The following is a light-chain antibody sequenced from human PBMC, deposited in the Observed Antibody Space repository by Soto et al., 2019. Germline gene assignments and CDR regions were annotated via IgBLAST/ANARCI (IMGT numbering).Light chain of an antibody. CDR2: GAS. J-gene: IGKJ3*01. V-gene: IGKV3D-15*01. Sequence: EIVMTQSPATLSVSPGERATLSCRASQSVSSNLAWYQQKPGQAPRLLIYGASTRATGFPARFSGSGSGTEFTLTISSLQSEDFAVYYCQQYNNWPPVTFGPGTKVDIK. CDR1: QSVSSN. CDR3: QQYNNWPPVT.